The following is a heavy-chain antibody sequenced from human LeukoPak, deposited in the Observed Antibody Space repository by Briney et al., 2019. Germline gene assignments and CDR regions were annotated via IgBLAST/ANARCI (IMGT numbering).Heavy chain of an antibody. J-gene: IGHJ5*02. D-gene: IGHD6-13*01. Sequence: GGSLRLSCSASGFTFSSYAMHWVRQAPGKGLEYVSAISSNGGSTYYADSVKGRFTISRDNAENSLYLQMNSLRAEDTAVYYCARSITTAINIDLWGQGTLVTVSS. CDR3: ARSITTAINIDL. CDR1: GFTFSSYA. V-gene: IGHV3-64*04. CDR2: ISSNGGST.